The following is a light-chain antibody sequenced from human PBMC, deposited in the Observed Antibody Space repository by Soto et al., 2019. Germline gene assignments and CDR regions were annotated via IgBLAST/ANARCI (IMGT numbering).Light chain of an antibody. CDR3: QHYNSYSEA. V-gene: IGKV1-5*03. CDR1: QSIKNW. J-gene: IGKJ1*01. Sequence: DIPMTQPPSTLSASLGDGATITCRASQSIKNWLAWYQQKPGEAPKLLIYKASTLKSGVPSRFSGSGSGTEFTLTISSLQPDDFATYYCQHYNSYSEAFGQGTKVDIK. CDR2: KAS.